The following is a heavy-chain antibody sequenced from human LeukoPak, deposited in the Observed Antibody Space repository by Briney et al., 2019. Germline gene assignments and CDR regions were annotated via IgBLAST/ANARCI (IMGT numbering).Heavy chain of an antibody. Sequence: TGGSLRLSCAASEFAFSSYSMTWVRQAPGKGLEWVANIKQDGSEKYYVDSVKGRFTISRDNAKSSLYLQMGSLRAEDTAVYYCAREESSDWYPGVFDYWGQGTRVTVSS. J-gene: IGHJ4*02. CDR1: EFAFSSYS. D-gene: IGHD6-19*01. V-gene: IGHV3-7*01. CDR2: IKQDGSEK. CDR3: AREESSDWYPGVFDY.